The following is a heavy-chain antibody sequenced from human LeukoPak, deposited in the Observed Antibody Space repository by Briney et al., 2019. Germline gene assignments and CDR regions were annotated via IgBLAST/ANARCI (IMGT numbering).Heavy chain of an antibody. CDR1: GFTFSYHW. Sequence: GGSLRLSCAASGFTFSYHWMTWVREAPGEGVEWVANIKEDGSETYYVDSVKGRFTISRDNANNSLYLQMTSLRAEDPAVYYCAKVWSGWIQYYYFDYWGQGTLVTVSS. CDR3: AKVWSGWIQYYYFDY. CDR2: IKEDGSET. V-gene: IGHV3-7*03. D-gene: IGHD5-24*01. J-gene: IGHJ4*02.